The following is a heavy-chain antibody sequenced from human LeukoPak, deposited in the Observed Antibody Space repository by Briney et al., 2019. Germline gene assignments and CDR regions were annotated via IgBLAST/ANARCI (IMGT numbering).Heavy chain of an antibody. V-gene: IGHV1-46*01. Sequence: ASVKVSCKASGYTFTSYYMHWVRQAPGQGLEWMGIINPSGGSTSYAQKFQGRVTMTRDTSTSTVYMELSSLRSEDTAVYYCARPGGPGDDSRGYPVAFDIWGQGTMVTVSS. CDR2: INPSGGST. D-gene: IGHD3-22*01. CDR1: GYTFTSYY. J-gene: IGHJ3*02. CDR3: ARPGGPGDDSRGYPVAFDI.